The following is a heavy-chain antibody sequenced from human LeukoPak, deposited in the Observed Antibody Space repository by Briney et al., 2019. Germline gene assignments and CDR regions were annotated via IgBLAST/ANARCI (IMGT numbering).Heavy chain of an antibody. V-gene: IGHV3-74*01. J-gene: IGHJ6*03. CDR1: GFTFSSYW. D-gene: IGHD6-13*01. CDR3: VRDPSYGSSWYYYMDV. CDR2: INSDGSST. Sequence: GGSLRLSCAASGFTFSSYWMHWVRQAPGKGLVWVSRINSDGSSTNYADSVKGRFTISRDNSKNSLYLQMDSLRVEDTAVYYCVRDPSYGSSWYYYMDVWGKGTTVTVSS.